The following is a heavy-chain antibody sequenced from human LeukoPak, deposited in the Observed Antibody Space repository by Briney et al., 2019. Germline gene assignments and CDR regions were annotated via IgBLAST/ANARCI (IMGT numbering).Heavy chain of an antibody. CDR3: ARRETTGRFDP. CDR2: IYYRGNT. CDR1: GGSFSGYY. V-gene: IGHV4-34*01. J-gene: IGHJ5*02. D-gene: IGHD4-11*01. Sequence: SETLSLTCAVYGGSFSGYYWGWIRQPPGEGLEWIGTIYYRGNTYYSPFLKSRVTISIDTSKNQFSLKLNSVTAADTAVYYCARRETTGRFDPWGQGTLVTVSS.